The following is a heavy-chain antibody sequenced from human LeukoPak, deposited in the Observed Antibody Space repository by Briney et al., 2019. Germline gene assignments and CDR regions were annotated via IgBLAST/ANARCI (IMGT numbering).Heavy chain of an antibody. D-gene: IGHD3/OR15-3a*01. CDR3: ARDSVIYGY. CDR2: IKQDGSEK. CDR1: GFTFSSYG. Sequence: GGTLRLSCAASGFTFSSYGMSWVRQAPGKGLEWVANIKQDGSEKHYVDSVKGRFTISRDNAKNSLCLQMNSLRAEDTAMYYCARDSVIYGYWGQGTLVTVSS. J-gene: IGHJ4*02. V-gene: IGHV3-7*01.